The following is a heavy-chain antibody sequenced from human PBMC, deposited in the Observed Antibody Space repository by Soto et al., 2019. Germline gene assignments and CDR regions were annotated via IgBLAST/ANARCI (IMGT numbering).Heavy chain of an antibody. D-gene: IGHD3-3*01. V-gene: IGHV3-30*18. CDR2: ISYDGDYT. J-gene: IGHJ3*01. Sequence: GGSLRLSCVVSGVTFRTYRIHWVRQAPGKGLEWVAVISYDGDYTSYADPVKGRFTISRDNSKNTIYLQLTSLGAEDTALYYCAKSDRGVFGVVMSPALDPLDVWGQGTMVTGSS. CDR3: AKSDRGVFGVVMSPALDPLDV. CDR1: GVTFRTYR.